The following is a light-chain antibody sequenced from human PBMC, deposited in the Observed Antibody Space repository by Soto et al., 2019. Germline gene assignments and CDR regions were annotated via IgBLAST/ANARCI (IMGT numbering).Light chain of an antibody. J-gene: IGLJ1*01. CDR2: DVS. V-gene: IGLV2-14*01. Sequence: QSVLTQPASVSGSPGQSITISCTGTSSEVGGYNYVSWYQKHPGKAPKLMIYDVSNRPSGVSYCFSGSKSGNTASLTISGLLAEDEADYYCSSYTSSSTLDVFGTGTKVTVL. CDR3: SSYTSSSTLDV. CDR1: SSEVGGYNY.